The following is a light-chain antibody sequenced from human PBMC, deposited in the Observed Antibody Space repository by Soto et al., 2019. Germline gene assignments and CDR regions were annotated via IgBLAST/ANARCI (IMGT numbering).Light chain of an antibody. Sequence: EIVLTQSPGTLSLSPGERATLSSRASQSVSSSYLAWYQQKPGQAPRLLIYGASSRATGIPDRFSGSGSGTDFTLTISRLEPEDFAVYYCQHYGRSPLFTFGPGTKVDIK. CDR1: QSVSSSY. V-gene: IGKV3-20*01. CDR2: GAS. J-gene: IGKJ3*01. CDR3: QHYGRSPLFT.